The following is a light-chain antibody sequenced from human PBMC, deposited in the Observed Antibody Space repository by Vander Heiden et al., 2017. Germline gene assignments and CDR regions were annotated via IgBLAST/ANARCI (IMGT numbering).Light chain of an antibody. V-gene: IGKV3-20*01. Sequence: EIVLTQSPGPLSLSPGERATLSCRASQSVSSSYLVWYQQKPGQAPRLLIYGASSRATGIPDRFSGSGSGTDFTLTISRLEPEDFAVYYCQQYGRSYTFGQGTKLEIK. CDR2: GAS. J-gene: IGKJ2*01. CDR3: QQYGRSYT. CDR1: QSVSSSY.